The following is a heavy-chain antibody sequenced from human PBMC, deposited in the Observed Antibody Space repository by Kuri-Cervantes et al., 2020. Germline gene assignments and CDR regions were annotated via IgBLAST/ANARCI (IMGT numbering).Heavy chain of an antibody. V-gene: IGHV3-30*19. J-gene: IGHJ4*02. CDR2: ISHDGSSD. CDR1: GFTFSSYG. Sequence: GGSLRLSCAASGFTFSSYGMHWVRQAPGEGLEWVVVISHDGSSDFYADSVKGRFTISRDNSKNTLYLQMNSLRTEDTAVYYCGRGTDYGDNAGLDYWGQGTLVTVSS. D-gene: IGHD4-17*01. CDR3: GRGTDYGDNAGLDY.